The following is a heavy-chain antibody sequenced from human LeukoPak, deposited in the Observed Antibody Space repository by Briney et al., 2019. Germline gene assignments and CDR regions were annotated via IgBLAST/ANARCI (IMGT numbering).Heavy chain of an antibody. V-gene: IGHV3-13*01. CDR2: IDSAGDT. J-gene: IGHJ6*02. CDR3: ARGNMVRGAPPSGMDV. CDR1: GFSFKNYD. Sequence: GGSLRLSCAASGFSFKNYDIHWVRHASGKGLEWVSAIDSAGDTYYPGSVKGRFTISRENAKNSSYLQMNSLRAGDTAVYYCARGNMVRGAPPSGMDVWGQGTTVTVSS. D-gene: IGHD3-10*01.